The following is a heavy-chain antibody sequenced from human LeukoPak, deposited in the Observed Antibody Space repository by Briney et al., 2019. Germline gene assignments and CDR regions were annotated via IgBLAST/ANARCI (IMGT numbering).Heavy chain of an antibody. CDR2: MNPNSGNT. CDR1: GYTFTGYY. Sequence: ASVKVSCKASGYTFTGYYMHWVRQATGQGLEWMGWMNPNSGNTGYAQKFQGRVTMTRNTSISTAYMELSSLRSEDTAVYYCARFRQWLTKAFDIWGQGTMVTVSS. V-gene: IGHV1-8*02. D-gene: IGHD6-19*01. J-gene: IGHJ3*02. CDR3: ARFRQWLTKAFDI.